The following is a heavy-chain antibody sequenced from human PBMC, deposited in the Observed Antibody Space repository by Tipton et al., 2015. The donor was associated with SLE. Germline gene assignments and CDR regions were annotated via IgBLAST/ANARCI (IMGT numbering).Heavy chain of an antibody. CDR3: ARGTGTTSSYYYYGMDV. V-gene: IGHV3-13*01. CDR2: IGTAGDT. CDR1: GFSFSTYA. D-gene: IGHD1-7*01. J-gene: IGHJ6*02. Sequence: SLRLSCGPSGFSFSTYAIHWVRQAPGEGLEWVSAIGTAGDTYYPGSVKGRFTISRENAKNSLYLQMNSLRAGDTAVYYCARGTGTTSSYYYYGMDVWGQGTTVTVSS.